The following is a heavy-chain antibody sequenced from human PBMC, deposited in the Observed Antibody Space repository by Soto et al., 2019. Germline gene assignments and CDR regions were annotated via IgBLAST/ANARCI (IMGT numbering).Heavy chain of an antibody. CDR1: GYSFTGYY. V-gene: IGHV1-2*02. J-gene: IGHJ4*02. D-gene: IGHD2-8*02. Sequence: ASVKVSFKASGYSFTGYYIHWLRQAPGQGLEWMGWINPDSGATNYAQNFQGRVTLTSDTSISTASMDLTSLTSDDTAVYYCARGDYGTGGYPFPYFDYWGQGTLVTVS. CDR3: ARGDYGTGGYPFPYFDY. CDR2: INPDSGAT.